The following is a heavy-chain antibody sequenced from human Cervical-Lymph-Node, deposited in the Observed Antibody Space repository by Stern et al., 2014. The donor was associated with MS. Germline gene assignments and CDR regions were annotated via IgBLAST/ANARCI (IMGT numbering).Heavy chain of an antibody. CDR3: ARRDRGGSFRH. D-gene: IGHD2-15*01. CDR1: GYTFTSYW. J-gene: IGHJ4*02. V-gene: IGHV5-51*01. CDR2: IYSGDSDT. Sequence: VQLVQSGAEVKKPGESLKISCKGSGYTFTSYWIGWVRQMPGKGLEWMGIIYSGDSDTRYSPSFQGQVTISAETSINTAYLQWTGLKASDTAMYYCARRDRGGSFRHWGQGTLVTVSS.